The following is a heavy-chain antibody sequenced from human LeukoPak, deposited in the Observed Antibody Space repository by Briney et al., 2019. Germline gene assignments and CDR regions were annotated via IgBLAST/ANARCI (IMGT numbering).Heavy chain of an antibody. CDR2: FTHLETT. D-gene: IGHD3-10*01. CDR3: ARGNRRLGYYGSGSRLPYDS. J-gene: IGHJ5*02. Sequence: SETLSLTCDVYGGSFRGYYWTWIRQSPGKGREWLGEFTHLETTNYNPSLKSRATVSVDTSKNQFSLSLTSVTAADTAVYFCARGNRRLGYYGSGSRLPYDSWGRGTLVTVSS. CDR1: GGSFRGYY. V-gene: IGHV4-34*01.